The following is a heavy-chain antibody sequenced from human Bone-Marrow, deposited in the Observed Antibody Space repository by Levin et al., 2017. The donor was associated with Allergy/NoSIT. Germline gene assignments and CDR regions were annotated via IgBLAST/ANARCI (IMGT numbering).Heavy chain of an antibody. J-gene: IGHJ4*02. Sequence: GESLKISCAATGLTFSDYPMNWVRQAPGRGLEWISSISGASTSTFYADSVKGRLITSRDNSKNTLYLQMNSLRVEDTAMYYCAKVHPSGGSFGYFEHWGQGALVVVAA. D-gene: IGHD6-13*01. CDR3: AKVHPSGGSFGYFEH. CDR2: ISGASTST. V-gene: IGHV3-23*01. CDR1: GLTFSDYP.